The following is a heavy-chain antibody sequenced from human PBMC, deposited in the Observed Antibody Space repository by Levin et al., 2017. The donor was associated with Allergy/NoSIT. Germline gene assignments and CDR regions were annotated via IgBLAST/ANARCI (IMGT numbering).Heavy chain of an antibody. CDR3: ARHRYSPVAVIAWTHPLDY. CDR1: GFTFSNFG. V-gene: IGHV3-33*01. Sequence: GESLKISCAASGFTFSNFGIHWVRQAPGKGLEWVSAIWYDGSNKYNRDSVKGRFTISRDNSKNTLYLQMDSLRVEDTAVYYCARHRYSPVAVIAWTHPLDYWGQGTLVTVSS. CDR2: IWYDGSNK. J-gene: IGHJ4*02. D-gene: IGHD2-21*01.